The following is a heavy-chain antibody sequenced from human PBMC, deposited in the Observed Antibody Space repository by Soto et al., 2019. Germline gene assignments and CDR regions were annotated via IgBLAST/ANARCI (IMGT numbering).Heavy chain of an antibody. CDR3: ARTYPDYGDYLLWYYYGMDV. J-gene: IGHJ6*02. Sequence: QVQLVESGGGVVQPGRSLRLSCAASGFTFSSYGMHWVRQAPGKGLEWVAVIWYDGSNKYYADSVKGRFTISRDNSKNTLYLQMNSLRAEDTAVYYCARTYPDYGDYLLWYYYGMDVWGQGTTVTVSS. CDR1: GFTFSSYG. D-gene: IGHD4-17*01. V-gene: IGHV3-33*01. CDR2: IWYDGSNK.